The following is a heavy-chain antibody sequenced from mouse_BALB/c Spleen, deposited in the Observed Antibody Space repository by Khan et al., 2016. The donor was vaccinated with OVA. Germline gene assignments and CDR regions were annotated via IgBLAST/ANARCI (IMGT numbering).Heavy chain of an antibody. D-gene: IGHD1-3*01. CDR1: GFSLTSYG. V-gene: IGHV2-9*02. J-gene: IGHJ2*01. CDR2: IWAGGST. Sequence: QVQLKESGPGLVAPSQSLYITFTVSGFSLTSYGVHWVRQPPGQGLDWLAVIWAGGSTIFNSALISTLCFCKDNSKCPVFLKRDGVRADETAVYYCARLEDIGGQGRNLTVTS. CDR3: ARLEDI.